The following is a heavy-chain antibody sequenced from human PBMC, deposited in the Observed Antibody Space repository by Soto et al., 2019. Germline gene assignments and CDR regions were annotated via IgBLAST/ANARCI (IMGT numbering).Heavy chain of an antibody. CDR2: ISAYNGNT. CDR1: GYTFTSYG. V-gene: IGHV1-18*01. Sequence: ASVKVSCKASGYTFTSYGISWVRQAPGQGLEWMGWISAYNGNTNYAQKLQGRVTMTTDTSTSTAYMELRSLRSDDTAVYYCAKGGAVDYGDYYYYYYGMDVWGQGTTVTVSS. CDR3: AKGGAVDYGDYYYYYYGMDV. J-gene: IGHJ6*02. D-gene: IGHD4-17*01.